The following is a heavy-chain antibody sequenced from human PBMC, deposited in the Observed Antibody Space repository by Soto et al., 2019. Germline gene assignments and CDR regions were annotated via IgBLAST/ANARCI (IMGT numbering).Heavy chain of an antibody. CDR3: ARGRSMVRGVIINHLNNWFDP. D-gene: IGHD3-10*01. CDR2: IYYSGST. V-gene: IGHV4-61*01. J-gene: IGHJ5*02. CDR1: GGSVSSGSYY. Sequence: SETLSLTCTVSGGSVSSGSYYWSWIRQPPGKGLEWIGYIYYSGSTNYNPSLKSRVTISVDTSKNQFSLKLSSVTAADTAVYYCARGRSMVRGVIINHLNNWFDPWGQGTLVTVS.